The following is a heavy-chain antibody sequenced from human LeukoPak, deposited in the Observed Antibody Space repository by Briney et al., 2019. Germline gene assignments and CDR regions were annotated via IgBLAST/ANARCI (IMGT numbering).Heavy chain of an antibody. CDR1: GFTFSSYA. Sequence: GGSLRLSCAASGFTFSSYAMSWARQAPGKGLEWVSAISGSGGSTYYADSVKGRFTISRDNSKNTLYLQMNSLRAEDTAVYYCAKDHVEEWELLFYFDYWGQGTLVTVSS. J-gene: IGHJ4*02. CDR3: AKDHVEEWELLFYFDY. D-gene: IGHD1-26*01. V-gene: IGHV3-23*01. CDR2: ISGSGGST.